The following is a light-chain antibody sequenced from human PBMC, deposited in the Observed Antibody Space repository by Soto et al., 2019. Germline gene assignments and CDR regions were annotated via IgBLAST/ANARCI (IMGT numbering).Light chain of an antibody. CDR2: NNN. V-gene: IGLV1-44*01. Sequence: QLVLTQPPSASGTPGQRVTISCSGSRSNIGNNAVSWYQQLPGTAPKLLIYNNNQRPSVVPDRFSGSKSGTSASLAISGLQSEDEADYYCAAWDDSLNARGVFGGGTKRTVL. CDR1: RSNIGNNA. CDR3: AAWDDSLNARGV. J-gene: IGLJ3*02.